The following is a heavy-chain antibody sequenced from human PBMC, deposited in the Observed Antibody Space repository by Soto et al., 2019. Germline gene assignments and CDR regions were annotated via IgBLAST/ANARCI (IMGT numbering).Heavy chain of an antibody. Sequence: LSFTCTVSGDSIRNVYWSWIRQPPGKGLEWIGFIYHSGNAKYNPSLKSRVAMSVDSSKNQISLSLNSVTAADSAAYFCARAHAPTLPFDSWGQGTLVTVSS. CDR3: ARAHAPTLPFDS. D-gene: IGHD2-2*01. V-gene: IGHV4-59*13. CDR1: GDSIRNVY. J-gene: IGHJ4*02. CDR2: IYHSGNA.